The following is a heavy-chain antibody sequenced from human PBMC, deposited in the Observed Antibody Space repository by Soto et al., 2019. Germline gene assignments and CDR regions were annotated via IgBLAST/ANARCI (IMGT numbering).Heavy chain of an antibody. Sequence: QITLKESGPPLVKPTQTLTLTCTFSGFSLSTSGVGVGWIRQPPGKALEWLALIYWDDDKRYSPPLKSRLTITKATSKNKVVLTMTNMDPVDTATYYCAHSLYDYVWGTNWFDPWGQGTLVTVSS. CDR3: AHSLYDYVWGTNWFDP. V-gene: IGHV2-5*02. J-gene: IGHJ5*02. D-gene: IGHD3-16*01. CDR1: GFSLSTSGVG. CDR2: IYWDDDK.